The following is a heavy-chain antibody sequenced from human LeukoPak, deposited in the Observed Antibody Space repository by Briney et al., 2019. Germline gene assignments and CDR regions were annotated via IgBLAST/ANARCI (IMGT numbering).Heavy chain of an antibody. D-gene: IGHD3-10*01. V-gene: IGHV4-59*12. CDR2: IYYSGST. Sequence: SETLSLTCTVSGGAISSYYWSWLRQPPGKGLEWIGYIYYSGSTNYNPSLKSRVTISVDTSKNQFSLKLSSVTAADTAVYYCARGFLTMVRGVLFDYWGQGTLVTVSS. CDR3: ARGFLTMVRGVLFDY. J-gene: IGHJ4*02. CDR1: GGAISSYY.